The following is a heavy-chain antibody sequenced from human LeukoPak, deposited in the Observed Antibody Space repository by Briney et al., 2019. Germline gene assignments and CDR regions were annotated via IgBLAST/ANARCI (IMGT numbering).Heavy chain of an antibody. CDR2: IYTSGST. V-gene: IGHV4-61*02. J-gene: IGHJ3*02. Sequence: SETLSLTCTVSGGSISSGSYNWSWIRQPAGKGLEWIGRIYTSGSTNYNPSLKSRVTISVDTSKNQFSLKLSSVTAADTAVYYCARDPIYCSGGSCSTEEAFDIWGQGTMVTVSS. CDR1: GGSISSGSYN. D-gene: IGHD2-15*01. CDR3: ARDPIYCSGGSCSTEEAFDI.